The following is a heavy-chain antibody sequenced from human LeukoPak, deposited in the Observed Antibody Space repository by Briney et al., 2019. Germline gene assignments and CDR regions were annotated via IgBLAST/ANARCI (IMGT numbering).Heavy chain of an antibody. CDR1: GFTFSSYG. V-gene: IGHV3-33*01. CDR2: TWYDGSNK. J-gene: IGHJ5*02. CDR3: ARDYSGWFDP. Sequence: GRSLILSCAASGFTFSSYGMHWVRQAPGKGLEWVAVTWYDGSNKYHADSVKGRFTISRDNSKNTLYLQMNSLRAEDTAVYYCARDYSGWFDPWGQGALVTVSS. D-gene: IGHD4-11*01.